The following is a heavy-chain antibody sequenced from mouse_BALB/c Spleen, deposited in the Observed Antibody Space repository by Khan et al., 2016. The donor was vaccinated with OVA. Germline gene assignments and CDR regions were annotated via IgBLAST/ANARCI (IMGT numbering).Heavy chain of an antibody. Sequence: DVMLVESGGGLVQPGGSRKLSCAASGFTFSNFGMHWIRQAPEKGLEWVAYISGDSNTIYYADTVKGRFTISRDNPRNTLFLQMTSLRSEDTAMYYCARSYFYGYYFDQWGQGTTLTVS. D-gene: IGHD1-1*01. CDR3: ARSYFYGYYFDQ. J-gene: IGHJ2*01. V-gene: IGHV5-17*02. CDR2: ISGDSNTI. CDR1: GFTFSNFG.